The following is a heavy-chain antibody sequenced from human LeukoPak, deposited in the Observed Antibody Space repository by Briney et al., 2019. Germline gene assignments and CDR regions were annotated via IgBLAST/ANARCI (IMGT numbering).Heavy chain of an antibody. D-gene: IGHD3-10*01. J-gene: IGHJ5*02. Sequence: SETLSLTCAVSGYSISSGYYWGWIRQPPGKGLEWIGSIYHSGSTYYNPSLKSRATISVDTSKNQFSLKLSSVTAADTAVYYCASASYGSGSYYRRGFDPWGQGTLVTVSS. CDR1: GYSISSGYY. V-gene: IGHV4-38-2*01. CDR2: IYHSGST. CDR3: ASASYGSGSYYRRGFDP.